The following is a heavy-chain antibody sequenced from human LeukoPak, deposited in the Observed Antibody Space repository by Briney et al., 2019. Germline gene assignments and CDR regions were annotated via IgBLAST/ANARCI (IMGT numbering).Heavy chain of an antibody. CDR1: GFTVGSYG. CDR3: AIMHGYYDGSGYWVQ. CDR2: ITPNADRT. D-gene: IGHD3-22*01. Sequence: GASLSLSYADTGFTVGSYGMGWVRQARGKGLEWVSFITPNADRTSYADSVEGRFTISRDNPRNTLYTQMNSLRDEDTAVYYCAIMHGYYDGSGYWVQWGQGTLVTVSS. V-gene: IGHV3-23*01. J-gene: IGHJ1*01.